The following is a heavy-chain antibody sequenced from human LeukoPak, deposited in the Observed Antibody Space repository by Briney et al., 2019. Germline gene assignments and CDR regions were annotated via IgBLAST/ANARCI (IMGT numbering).Heavy chain of an antibody. J-gene: IGHJ4*02. CDR3: AGTYYYGSGNQFDY. CDR2: IYHSGST. D-gene: IGHD3-10*01. CDR1: GGSISSSNW. V-gene: IGHV4-4*02. Sequence: SGTLSLTCAVSGGSISSSNWWSWVRQPPGKGLEWIGEIYHSGSTNYNPSLKSRVTISVDKSKNQFSLKLNSVTAADTAVYYCAGTYYYGSGNQFDYWGQGTLVTVSS.